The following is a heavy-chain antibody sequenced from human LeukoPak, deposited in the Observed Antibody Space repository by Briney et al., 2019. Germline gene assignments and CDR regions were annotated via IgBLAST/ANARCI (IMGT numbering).Heavy chain of an antibody. J-gene: IGHJ3*02. CDR1: GSTFTSYG. CDR3: ARRIGIAAFDI. D-gene: IGHD1-14*01. Sequence: ASVTVSCSASGSTFTSYGISWVRQAPGQGLERMGRISAYNGNTNYAQKLQGRVTMTTDTSTSTAYMELRSLRSDDTAVYYCARRIGIAAFDIWGQGTMVTVSS. CDR2: ISAYNGNT. V-gene: IGHV1-18*01.